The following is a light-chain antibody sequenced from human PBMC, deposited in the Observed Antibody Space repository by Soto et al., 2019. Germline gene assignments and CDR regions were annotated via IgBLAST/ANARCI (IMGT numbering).Light chain of an antibody. CDR3: QQYGSSPRT. V-gene: IGKV3-20*01. CDR1: QSVSSSY. CDR2: GAS. Sequence: EMVLTQSPGTLSLSPGERVTLSCRASQSVSSSYLAWYQQKPGQAPRLLIYGASSRATGIPDRFSGSGSGTDFTLTISRLEPEDFAVYYCQQYGSSPRTFGQGPKVEIK. J-gene: IGKJ1*01.